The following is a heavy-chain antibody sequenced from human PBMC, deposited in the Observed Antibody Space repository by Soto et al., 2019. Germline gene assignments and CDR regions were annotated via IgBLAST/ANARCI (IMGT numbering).Heavy chain of an antibody. V-gene: IGHV1-69*13. CDR1: AGSFSNFF. CDR2: IVPVFGRP. J-gene: IGHJ4*02. CDR3: AREGSGYNF. D-gene: IGHD5-12*01. Sequence: SVNGSCKASAGSFSNFFISWVRQAPGQGLEWMGGIVPVFGRPNYAQRFRGRLTITADESTSTGYMELISLRSDDTAVYYCAREGSGYNFWGQGTQVTVSS.